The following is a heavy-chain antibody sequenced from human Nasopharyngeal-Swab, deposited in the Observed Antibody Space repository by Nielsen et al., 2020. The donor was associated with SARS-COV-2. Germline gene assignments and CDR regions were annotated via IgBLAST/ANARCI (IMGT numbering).Heavy chain of an antibody. CDR2: ISYDGSNK. Sequence: WIRQPPGKGLEWVAVISYDGSNKYYADSVKGRFTISRDNSKNTLYLQMNSLRDEDTAVYYCAGCLRRIYYGMDVWGQGTTVTVSS. V-gene: IGHV3-30-3*01. CDR3: AGCLRRIYYGMDV. J-gene: IGHJ6*02. D-gene: IGHD5/OR15-5a*01.